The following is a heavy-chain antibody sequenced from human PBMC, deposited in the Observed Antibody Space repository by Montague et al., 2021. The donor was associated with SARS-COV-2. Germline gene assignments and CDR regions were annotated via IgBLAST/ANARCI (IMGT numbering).Heavy chain of an antibody. J-gene: IGHJ4*02. CDR3: ANRGVRYFDAQGVWYYCDY. Sequence: SLRLSCAASGFTFSSYGMTCVRQAPGKGLEWVSTISDSGGSTYYADSVKGRFTISRDNSKNTLYLQMNSLRAEDTAVYYCANRGVRYFDAQGVWYYCDYGGQGTLVTVAS. D-gene: IGHD3-9*01. CDR1: GFTFSSYG. CDR2: ISDSGGST. V-gene: IGHV3-23*01.